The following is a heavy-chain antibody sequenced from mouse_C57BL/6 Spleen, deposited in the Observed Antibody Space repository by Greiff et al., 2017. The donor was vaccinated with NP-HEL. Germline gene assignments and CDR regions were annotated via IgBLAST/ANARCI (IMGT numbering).Heavy chain of an antibody. J-gene: IGHJ2*01. D-gene: IGHD4-1*01. CDR2: IDPETGGT. Sequence: VQLQQSGAELVRPGASVTLSCKASGYTFTDYEMHWVKQTPVHGLEWIGAIDPETGGTAYNQKFKGKAILTADKSSSTAYMELRSLTSEDSAVYYCTRGWDVRDYFDYWGQGTTLTVSS. CDR3: TRGWDVRDYFDY. CDR1: GYTFTDYE. V-gene: IGHV1-15*01.